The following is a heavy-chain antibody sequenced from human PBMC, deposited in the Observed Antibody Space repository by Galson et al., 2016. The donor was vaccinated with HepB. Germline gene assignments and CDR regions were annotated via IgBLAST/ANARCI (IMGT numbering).Heavy chain of an antibody. CDR1: GYIFTTYC. CDR2: IYPDDSHT. CDR3: ATQGRPTRERGYFSNFVWGSYPSR. J-gene: IGHJ4*02. V-gene: IGHV5-51*01. D-gene: IGHD3-16*01. Sequence: QSGAEVKKPGESLKISCQGSGYIFTTYCIGWVRQMPGKGLEWMGLIYPDDSHTIYSPSFQGQVTISADKSISTTYLQWSSLKASDTAMYYCATQGRPTRERGYFSNFVWGSYPSRWGQGTLVTVSS.